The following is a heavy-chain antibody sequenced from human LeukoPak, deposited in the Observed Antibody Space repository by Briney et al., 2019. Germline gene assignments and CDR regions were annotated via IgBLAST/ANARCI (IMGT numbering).Heavy chain of an antibody. CDR3: ARGDIVVVPTHYYYYMDV. Sequence: ASVKVSCKASGYTFTSYYMHWVRQAPGQGLEWMGIINPSGGNTSYAQKFQGRVTMTRDTSTSTVYMELSSLRSEDTAVYYCARGDIVVVPTHYYYYMDVWGKGTTVTVSS. CDR1: GYTFTSYY. J-gene: IGHJ6*03. D-gene: IGHD2-2*01. V-gene: IGHV1-46*01. CDR2: INPSGGNT.